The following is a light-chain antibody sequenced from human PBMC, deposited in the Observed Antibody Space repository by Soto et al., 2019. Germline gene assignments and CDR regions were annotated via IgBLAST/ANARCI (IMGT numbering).Light chain of an antibody. CDR1: QGIRND. Sequence: AIQMTQSPSSLSASVGDRVTITCRASQGIRNDLGWFQQKPGEAPKLLIYAASSLQSGVPSRFSGSGSGTDFTLTISSLQPEDFATYYCLQDYNYPPTFGQGTKVDIK. J-gene: IGKJ1*01. V-gene: IGKV1-6*01. CDR3: LQDYNYPPT. CDR2: AAS.